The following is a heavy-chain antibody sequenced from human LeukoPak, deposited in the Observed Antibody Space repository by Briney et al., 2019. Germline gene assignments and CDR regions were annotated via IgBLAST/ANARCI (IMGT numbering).Heavy chain of an antibody. Sequence: ASETLSLTCTVSGDSIRSFFWSWVRQPPGKGLEWIGFFYYTGSTNYNPSLKSRVSISVDTSTNQLSLNLTSVTAADTAVYYCARIPSAGYGYFEDWGQGALVTVSS. CDR1: GDSIRSFF. D-gene: IGHD4-17*01. J-gene: IGHJ4*02. CDR2: FYYTGST. CDR3: ARIPSAGYGYFED. V-gene: IGHV4-59*01.